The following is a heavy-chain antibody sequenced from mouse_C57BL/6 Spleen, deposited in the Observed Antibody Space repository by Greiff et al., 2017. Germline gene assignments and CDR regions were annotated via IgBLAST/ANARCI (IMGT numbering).Heavy chain of an antibody. V-gene: IGHV1-39*01. D-gene: IGHD2-5*01. CDR3: ARAACYSNLWFAY. CDR2: INPNYGTT. CDR1: GYSFTDYN. J-gene: IGHJ3*01. Sequence: EVKLVESGPELVKPGASVKISCKASGYSFTDYNMNWVKQSIGKSLEWIGVINPNYGTTSYNQKFKGKATLTVDQSSSTAYMQLNSLTSEDSAVYYCARAACYSNLWFAYWGQGTLVTVSA.